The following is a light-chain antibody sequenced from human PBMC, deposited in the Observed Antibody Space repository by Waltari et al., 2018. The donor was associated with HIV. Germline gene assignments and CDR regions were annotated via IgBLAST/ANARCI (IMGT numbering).Light chain of an antibody. CDR1: SSEVGGYNY. CDR3: CSYAGSYTYV. Sequence: QSALTQPRSVSGSPGQSVTISCTGTSSEVGGYNYVSWYQQHPGKAPQLMIYDVTQRPSGVPDRFSGSKSGNTASLTISWLQAEDEADYYCCSYAGSYTYVFGTGTKVTVL. V-gene: IGLV2-11*01. CDR2: DVT. J-gene: IGLJ1*01.